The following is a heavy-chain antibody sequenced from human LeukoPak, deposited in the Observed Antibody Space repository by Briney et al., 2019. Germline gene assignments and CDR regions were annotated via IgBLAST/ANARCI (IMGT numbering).Heavy chain of an antibody. CDR3: ARVDDYGGNFHY. D-gene: IGHD4-23*01. CDR1: GYTFTSYG. J-gene: IGHJ4*02. V-gene: IGHV1-18*01. CDR2: ISAYNGTT. Sequence: ASVRVSCKASGYTFTSYGISWVRQAPGQGLEWMGWISAYNGTTNYAQKLQGRVTMTTDTSTRTAYMKLRCLRSDDKAVYYCARVDDYGGNFHYWGQGTLVTVSS.